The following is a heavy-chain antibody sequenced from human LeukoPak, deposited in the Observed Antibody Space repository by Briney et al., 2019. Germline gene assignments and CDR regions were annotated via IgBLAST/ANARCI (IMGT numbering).Heavy chain of an antibody. CDR3: TTGPLLLWFGELYTPFDY. CDR2: IYSGGST. V-gene: IGHV3-53*01. D-gene: IGHD3-10*01. Sequence: GGSLRLSCAASEFTVSNNYMSWVRQAPGKGLEWLSVIYSGGSTFYADSLKGRFTITRDNSKNTLYLQVNNLRAEDTAVYYCTTGPLLLWFGELYTPFDYWGQGTLVTVSS. CDR1: EFTVSNNY. J-gene: IGHJ4*02.